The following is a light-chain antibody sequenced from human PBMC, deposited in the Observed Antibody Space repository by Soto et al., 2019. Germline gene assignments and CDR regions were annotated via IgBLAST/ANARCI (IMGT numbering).Light chain of an antibody. CDR1: NIGNKS. CDR2: DDD. V-gene: IGLV3-21*02. J-gene: IGLJ3*02. Sequence: SYELTQPRSVSVAPGQTAMITCGGNNIGNKSVHWYHQRPGQAPVLVVYDDDDRPSGIPERFSGSNSGNTATLTISRVEAGDEADYYCQVWNSSSDPWVFGGGTKLTVL. CDR3: QVWNSSSDPWV.